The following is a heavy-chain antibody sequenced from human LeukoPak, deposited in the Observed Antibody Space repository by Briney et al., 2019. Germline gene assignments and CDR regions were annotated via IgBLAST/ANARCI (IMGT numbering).Heavy chain of an antibody. Sequence: PGGSLRLSCAASGFTFSSYGMSWGRQAPGEGLEEGLGISGSGGSTYYAESVKSRFSISRDKSKNKLSLEMNTLRAADTAVYYCAKIAPRYYYMDVWGKGTTVTISS. CDR2: ISGSGGST. V-gene: IGHV3-23*01. CDR1: GFTFSSYG. J-gene: IGHJ6*03. CDR3: AKIAPRYYYMDV.